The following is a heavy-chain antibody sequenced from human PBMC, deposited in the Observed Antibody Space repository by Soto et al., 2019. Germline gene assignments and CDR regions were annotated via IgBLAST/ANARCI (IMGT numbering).Heavy chain of an antibody. CDR1: GFTFSSYS. Sequence: NPGGSLRLSCAASGFTFSSYSMNWVRQAPGKGLEWVSSISSSSSYIYYADSVKGRFTISRDNAKNSLYLQMNSLRAEDTAVYYCARERYCSSTSCYSLYYYGMDVWGQGTTVTVSS. J-gene: IGHJ6*02. D-gene: IGHD2-2*02. V-gene: IGHV3-21*01. CDR3: ARERYCSSTSCYSLYYYGMDV. CDR2: ISSSSSYI.